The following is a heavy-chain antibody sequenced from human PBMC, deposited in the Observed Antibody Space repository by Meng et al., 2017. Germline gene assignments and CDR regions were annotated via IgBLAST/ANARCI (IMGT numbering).Heavy chain of an antibody. CDR1: GYTFTSYY. CDR3: ARPNCSSTGCYYYYGMDV. J-gene: IGHJ6*04. Sequence: ASVKVSCKASGYTFTSYYMHWVRQAPGQGLEWMGIINPSGGSTSYAQKFQGRVTMTRDTSTSTVYMELSSLRSEDTAVYYCARPNCSSTGCYYYYGMDVWGRGTTVTVSS. CDR2: INPSGGST. D-gene: IGHD2-2*01. V-gene: IGHV1-46*01.